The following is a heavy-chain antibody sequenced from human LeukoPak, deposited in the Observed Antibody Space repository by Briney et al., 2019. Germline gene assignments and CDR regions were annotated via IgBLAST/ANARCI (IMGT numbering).Heavy chain of an antibody. CDR1: GFTFSSYG. CDR3: ARDEYSSSRKDY. CDR2: ISSGSSYI. Sequence: GGSLRLSCAASGFTFSSYGMSWVRQAPGKGLEWVSSISSGSSYIYYADSVKGRFTISRDNAKNSLYLQINSLRAEDTAVYYCARDEYSSSRKDYWGQGTLVTVSS. J-gene: IGHJ4*02. V-gene: IGHV3-21*01. D-gene: IGHD6-6*01.